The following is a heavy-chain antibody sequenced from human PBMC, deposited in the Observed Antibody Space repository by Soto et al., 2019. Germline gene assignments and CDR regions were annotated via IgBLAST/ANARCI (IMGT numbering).Heavy chain of an antibody. Sequence: EVQLVESGGGLVQPGRSLRLSCAASGFTFDDYAMHWVRQAPGKGLEWVSGISWNSGSIGYADSVKGRFTISRDNAKNSLYLQMNSLRAEDTALYYCAKGTSYYPMGMDVWCQGTTVTVSS. V-gene: IGHV3-9*01. J-gene: IGHJ6*02. CDR1: GFTFDDYA. CDR3: AKGTSYYPMGMDV. CDR2: ISWNSGSI. D-gene: IGHD3-10*01.